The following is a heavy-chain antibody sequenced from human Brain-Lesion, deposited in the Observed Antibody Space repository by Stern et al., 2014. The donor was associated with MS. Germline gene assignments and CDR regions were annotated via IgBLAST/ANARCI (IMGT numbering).Heavy chain of an antibody. J-gene: IGHJ5*02. D-gene: IGHD2/OR15-2a*01. V-gene: IGHV3-30*18. CDR3: AKDRQYLTYFFDH. CDR2: ASYDGSNK. CDR1: GFTFGSCA. Sequence: VQLVESGGGVVQPGRPLRLSCVAPGFTFGSCAMHWVRQAPGKGLEWVAAASYDGSNKYYAGSVKGRFTISRDNSQNPLYMQMSSLRPEDTAVYYCAKDRQYLTYFFDHWGQGSLVTVSS.